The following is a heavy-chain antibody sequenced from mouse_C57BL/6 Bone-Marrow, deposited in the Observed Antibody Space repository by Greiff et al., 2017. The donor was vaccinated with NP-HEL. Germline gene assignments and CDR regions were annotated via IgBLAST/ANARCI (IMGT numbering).Heavy chain of an antibody. V-gene: IGHV1-64*01. Sequence: QVQLQQPGAELVKPGASVKLSCKASGYTFTSYWMHWVKQRPGQGLEWIGMIHPNSGSTNYNEKFKSKATLTVDKSSSTAYMQLSSLTSEDSAVYYCARSGNYYGSSSFDYWGQGTTHTVSS. D-gene: IGHD1-1*01. CDR3: ARSGNYYGSSSFDY. CDR2: IHPNSGST. J-gene: IGHJ2*01. CDR1: GYTFTSYW.